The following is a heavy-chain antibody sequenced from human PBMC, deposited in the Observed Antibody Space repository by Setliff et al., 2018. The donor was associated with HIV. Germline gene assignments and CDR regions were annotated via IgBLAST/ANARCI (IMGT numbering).Heavy chain of an antibody. CDR1: GYSISNGYY. CDR3: ARLTTTYYYDSSAYYHPV. CDR2: INHSGST. Sequence: SETLSLTCSVSGYSISNGYYWSWIRQPPGKGLEWIGEINHSGSTNYNPSLKSRVTISVDTSKNQFSLKLSSVTAADTAVFYCARLTTTYYYDSSAYYHPVWGQGTLVTVSS. D-gene: IGHD3-22*01. V-gene: IGHV4-34*01. J-gene: IGHJ4*02.